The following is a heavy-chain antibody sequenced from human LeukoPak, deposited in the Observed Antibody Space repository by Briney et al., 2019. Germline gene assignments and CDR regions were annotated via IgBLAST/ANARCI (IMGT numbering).Heavy chain of an antibody. CDR1: GGSFSDDY. V-gene: IGHV4-34*01. J-gene: IGHJ4*02. Sequence: SETLSLTCAVYGGSFSDDYWSWIRQPPGKGLEWIGEINQSGSINYNPSLKSRVTISVDTSKNQFSLKLSSVTAADTAVYYCARAVGSSGWYALDYWGQGTLVTVSS. D-gene: IGHD6-19*01. CDR2: INQSGSI. CDR3: ARAVGSSGWYALDY.